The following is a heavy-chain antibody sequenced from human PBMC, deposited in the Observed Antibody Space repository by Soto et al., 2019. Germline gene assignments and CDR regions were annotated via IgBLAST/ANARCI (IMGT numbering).Heavy chain of an antibody. CDR1: GFTFSSYA. V-gene: IGHV3-23*01. J-gene: IGHJ4*02. Sequence: PGGSLRLSCAASGFTFSSYAMSWVRQAPGKGLEWVSAISGSGGSTYYADSVKGRFTISRDNSKNTLYLQMNSLRAEDTAVYYCAKRLYAGYSSAPYFDYWGQGTLVTVSS. CDR3: AKRLYAGYSSAPYFDY. CDR2: ISGSGGST. D-gene: IGHD6-19*01.